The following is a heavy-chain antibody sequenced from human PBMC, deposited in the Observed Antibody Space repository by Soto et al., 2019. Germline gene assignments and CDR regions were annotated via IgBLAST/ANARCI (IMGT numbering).Heavy chain of an antibody. CDR3: ATRRRGSPEYSP. V-gene: IGHV5-51*01. CDR1: GYSFSTDW. Sequence: GESLKISCKASGYSFSTDWIGWVRQMPGKGLEWMGVIYPGDFRTRYNPPFQGQVTISADKSISTAYLQWSSPKASDSAMYYCATRRRGSPEYSPWGQVTRCTASS. J-gene: IGHJ5*02. D-gene: IGHD1-1*01. CDR2: IYPGDFRT.